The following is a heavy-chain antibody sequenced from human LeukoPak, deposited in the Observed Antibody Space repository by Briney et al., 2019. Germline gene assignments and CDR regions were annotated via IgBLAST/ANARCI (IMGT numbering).Heavy chain of an antibody. Sequence: SVMVSCKASGGTFSSYAISWVRQAPGQGLEWMGRIIPILGIANYAQKFQGRVTITADKSTSTAYMELSSLRSEDTAVYYCARGTDCGGDCYSLYFQHWGQGTLVTVSS. CDR3: ARGTDCGGDCYSLYFQH. V-gene: IGHV1-69*04. CDR1: GGTFSSYA. D-gene: IGHD2-21*02. CDR2: IIPILGIA. J-gene: IGHJ1*01.